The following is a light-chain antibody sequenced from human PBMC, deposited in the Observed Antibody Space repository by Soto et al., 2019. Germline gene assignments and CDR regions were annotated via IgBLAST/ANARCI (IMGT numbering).Light chain of an antibody. J-gene: IGLJ1*01. CDR2: DDN. V-gene: IGLV1-51*01. CDR1: RPNIGGNS. Sequence: TKPPAVSAARGQKVTISCSGSRPNIGGNSVSWYQQLPGTPPKLLIYDDNKRPSGSPDRFSGSKSGTPANIGITGFQTGDVAEYYCGSWDSSLSAYVFGTGTKVSV. CDR3: GSWDSSLSAYV.